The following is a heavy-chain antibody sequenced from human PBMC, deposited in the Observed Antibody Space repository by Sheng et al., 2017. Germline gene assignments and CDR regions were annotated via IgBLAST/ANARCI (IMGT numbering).Heavy chain of an antibody. CDR3: ARGLGEYSY. V-gene: IGHV4-39*07. CDR2: IYYSRTT. D-gene: IGHD3-9*01. Sequence: QLQLQESGPGLVKPSETLSLTCTVSGGSISSHSFYWGWIRQPPGKGLEWIGNIYYSRTTYYSPSLKSRVTISIDTSKNQFSLKLNSVTAADMAVYYCARGLGEYSYWGQGTLVTVSS. J-gene: IGHJ4*02. CDR1: GGSISSHSFY.